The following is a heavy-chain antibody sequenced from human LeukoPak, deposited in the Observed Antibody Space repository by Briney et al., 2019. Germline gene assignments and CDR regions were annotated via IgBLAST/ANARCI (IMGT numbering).Heavy chain of an antibody. CDR1: GGSISSKTYY. J-gene: IGHJ4*02. CDR3: ARHLLGYCSDGSCYYFDY. Sequence: PSETLSLTCSVSGGSISSKTYYWGWLRQPPGRGLEWIGSIYYSGSPSYNPSLESRVTISVDTPNNRFSLKLSSVAAADTAVYYCARHLLGYCSDGSCYYFDYWGLGTLVTVSS. D-gene: IGHD2-15*01. CDR2: IYYSGSP. V-gene: IGHV4-39*01.